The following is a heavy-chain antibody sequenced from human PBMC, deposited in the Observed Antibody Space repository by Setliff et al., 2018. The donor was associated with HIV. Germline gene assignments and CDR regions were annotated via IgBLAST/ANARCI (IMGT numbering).Heavy chain of an antibody. V-gene: IGHV4-39*07. J-gene: IGHJ4*02. CDR2: IYYSGST. CDR1: GGSISSSSYY. D-gene: IGHD3-22*01. CDR3: ARFRVTMIVVDCYFDY. Sequence: LSLTCTVSGGSISSSSYYWGWIRQPPGKGLEWIGSIYYSGSTYYNPSLKSRVTISVDTSKNQFSLKLSSVTAADTAVYYCARFRVTMIVVDCYFDYWGQGTLVTVS.